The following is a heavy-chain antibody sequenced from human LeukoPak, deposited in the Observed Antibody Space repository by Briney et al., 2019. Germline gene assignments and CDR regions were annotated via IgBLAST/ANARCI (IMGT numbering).Heavy chain of an antibody. CDR1: GFTFSSYA. CDR3: AKGLEVPAFYYYGMDV. V-gene: IGHV3-23*01. CDR2: ISGSGGST. Sequence: GGSLRLSCAASGFTFSSYAMSWVRQAPGKGLEWVSAISGSGGSTYYADSVKGRFTISRDNSKNTLYLQMNSLRAEDTAVYYCAKGLEVPAFYYYGMDVWGQGATVTVSS. D-gene: IGHD2-2*01. J-gene: IGHJ6*02.